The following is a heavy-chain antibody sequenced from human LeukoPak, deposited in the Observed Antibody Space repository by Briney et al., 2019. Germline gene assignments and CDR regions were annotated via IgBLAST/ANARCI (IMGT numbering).Heavy chain of an antibody. V-gene: IGHV1-8*01. CDR3: ARQIVGAAIPGAFDI. CDR2: MNPNSGNT. Sequence: ASVKVSCKASGYTFTSYDINWVRQATGQVLEWMGWMNPNSGNTGYAQKFQGRVTMTRNTSISTAYMELSSLRSEDTAVYYCARQIVGAAIPGAFDIWGQGTMVTVSS. J-gene: IGHJ3*02. D-gene: IGHD1-26*01. CDR1: GYTFTSYD.